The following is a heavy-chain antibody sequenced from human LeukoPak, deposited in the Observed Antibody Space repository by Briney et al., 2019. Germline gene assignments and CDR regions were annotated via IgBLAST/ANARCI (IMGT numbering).Heavy chain of an antibody. J-gene: IGHJ4*02. Sequence: GGSLRLSCAASGFTFSSYAMHWVRQAPGKGLEWVAIISYDGSNKYYADSVKGRFTISRDNSRNTLYLQMNSLRAEDTAVYYCARPPSYTTVTTFVRYHFDYWGQGTLVTVSS. V-gene: IGHV3-30-3*01. CDR2: ISYDGSNK. CDR3: ARPPSYTTVTTFVRYHFDY. D-gene: IGHD4-17*01. CDR1: GFTFSSYA.